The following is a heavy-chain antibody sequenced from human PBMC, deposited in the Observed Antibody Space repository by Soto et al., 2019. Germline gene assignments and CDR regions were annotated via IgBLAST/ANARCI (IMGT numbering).Heavy chain of an antibody. CDR2: VYYAGNA. CDR1: GDSITKSVYY. CDR3: ARVPYYGSGRDGPYYFDY. V-gene: IGHV4-39*01. Sequence: LQLQESGPGLVKPSDTLSLTCTVSGDSITKSVYYWAWVRQTPGKGLEWIASVYYAGNAYYNPSHTSRVTISVDGSRSQFSLELQSVTAADSAVYYCARVPYYGSGRDGPYYFDYWGQGTLVTVSS. J-gene: IGHJ4*02. D-gene: IGHD3-22*01.